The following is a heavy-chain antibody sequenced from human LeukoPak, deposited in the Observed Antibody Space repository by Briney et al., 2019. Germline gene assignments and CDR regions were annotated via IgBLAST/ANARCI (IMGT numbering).Heavy chain of an antibody. CDR2: ISSSTSYI. V-gene: IGHV3-21*01. Sequence: GGSRSLSCAASGFPFSSYSMAWVRQPPGKGLEWVSSISSSTSYIYDADSVKGRFTISRDNAKNSLYLQMNSLRAEDTAVYYCARDGSGTTNFDYWGQGTLVTVSS. D-gene: IGHD3-10*01. CDR3: ARDGSGTTNFDY. J-gene: IGHJ4*02. CDR1: GFPFSSYS.